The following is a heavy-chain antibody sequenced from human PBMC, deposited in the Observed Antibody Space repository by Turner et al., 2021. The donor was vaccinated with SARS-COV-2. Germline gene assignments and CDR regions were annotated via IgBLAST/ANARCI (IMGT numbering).Heavy chain of an antibody. Sequence: EVQLLESGGGLVQPGGSLRLSCAASGFSSTFSFSNYAMTWVRRAPGKGLEWVSAISGIGSRTYYADPVKGRFTISRDNSKNTLYLQMNSLRAEDTAVYYCAREGQWQVLDAFDIWGQGTTVTVS. D-gene: IGHD6-19*01. J-gene: IGHJ3*02. CDR3: AREGQWQVLDAFDI. CDR1: GFSSTFSFSNYA. CDR2: ISGIGSRT. V-gene: IGHV3-23*01.